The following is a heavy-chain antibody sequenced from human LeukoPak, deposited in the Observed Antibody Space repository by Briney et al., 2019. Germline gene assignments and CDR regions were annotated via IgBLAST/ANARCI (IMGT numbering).Heavy chain of an antibody. CDR2: MKYDGSEK. V-gene: IGHV3-7*01. D-gene: IGHD6-13*01. J-gene: IGHJ4*02. CDR1: GFTFSSYW. Sequence: GGSLRLSCAASGFTFSSYWMSWVRQAPGKGLEWVANMKYDGSEKYYVDSVKGRFIISRDNAKNSLYLQMNVLRAEDTAVYYWTRDIEAAGLFLDYWGQGTLVTVSS. CDR3: TRDIEAAGLFLDY.